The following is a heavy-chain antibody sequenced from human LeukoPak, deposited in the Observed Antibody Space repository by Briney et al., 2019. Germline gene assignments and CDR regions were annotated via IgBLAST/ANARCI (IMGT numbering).Heavy chain of an antibody. Sequence: SETLSLTCTVSGGSISSYYWSWIRQPPGKGLEWIGYIYYSGCTNYNPSLKSRVTISVDSSKNQFSLKLSSVTAADTAVYYCAGLLGGARVYWGQGTLVTVSS. D-gene: IGHD1-26*01. J-gene: IGHJ4*02. CDR2: IYYSGCT. CDR1: GGSISSYY. CDR3: AGLLGGARVY. V-gene: IGHV4-59*01.